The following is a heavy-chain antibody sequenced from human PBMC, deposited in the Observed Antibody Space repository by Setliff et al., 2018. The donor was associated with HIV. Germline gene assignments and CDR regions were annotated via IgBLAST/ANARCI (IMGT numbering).Heavy chain of an antibody. Sequence: TETLSLTCTVSGGSISSTTYWWGWIRQPPGKGLEWIGTIYYNGNTFYDPSLKSRVTISIDMSKNQFSLKLTSVAAADTAVYYCAKRPGYGYPFHIWGQGTMVTVS. J-gene: IGHJ3*02. CDR3: AKRPGYGYPFHI. CDR2: IYYNGNT. CDR1: GGSISSTTYW. D-gene: IGHD5-18*01. V-gene: IGHV4-39*01.